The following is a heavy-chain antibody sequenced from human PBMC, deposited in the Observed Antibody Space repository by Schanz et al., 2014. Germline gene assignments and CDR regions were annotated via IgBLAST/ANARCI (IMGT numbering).Heavy chain of an antibody. CDR3: ARDGDFDY. J-gene: IGHJ4*02. CDR1: GGTFSSYA. Sequence: QVQLVQSGAEVKKPGSPVKVSCKSSGGTFSSYAISWVRQAPGQGLEWMGRIIPILGIATYAQKFQGRLTITADKSTSTAYMELSSLRSEDTAMYYCARDGDFDYWGQGTLVTVSS. V-gene: IGHV1-69*04. CDR2: IIPILGIA.